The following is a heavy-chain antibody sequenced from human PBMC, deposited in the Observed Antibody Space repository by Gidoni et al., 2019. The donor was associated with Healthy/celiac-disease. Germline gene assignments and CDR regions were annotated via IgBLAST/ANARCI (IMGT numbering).Heavy chain of an antibody. J-gene: IGHJ5*02. CDR2: IYDSGIT. D-gene: IGHD3-10*01. V-gene: IGHV4-59*01. CDR3: ARGYYGSGSPRWHNWFDP. CDR1: GGSISSYY. Sequence: QVQLQESRPGLVKPSETLSLTGTVSGGSISSYYWSWIRQPPGKGLEWIGYIYDSGITNYNPSLKSRVTISVDTSKNQFSLKLSSVTAADTAVYYCARGYYGSGSPRWHNWFDPWGQGTLVTVSS.